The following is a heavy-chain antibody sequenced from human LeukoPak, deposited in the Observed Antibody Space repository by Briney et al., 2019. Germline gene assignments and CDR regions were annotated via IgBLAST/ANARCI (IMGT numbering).Heavy chain of an antibody. J-gene: IGHJ6*03. CDR3: AKGVAARLYYMDV. V-gene: IGHV3-20*04. CDR1: GFTFDDFG. D-gene: IGHD6-6*01. CDR2: INWNGDRI. Sequence: GGSLRLSCAASGFTFDDFGMTWVRQVPGKGLEWVSGINWNGDRISYVDSVKGRFTISRDNAKNSLYLQMNSLRTEDTALYYCAKGVAARLYYMDVWGKGTMVTVSS.